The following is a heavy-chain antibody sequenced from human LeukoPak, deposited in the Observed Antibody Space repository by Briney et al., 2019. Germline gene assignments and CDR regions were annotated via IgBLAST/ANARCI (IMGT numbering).Heavy chain of an antibody. J-gene: IGHJ4*02. CDR1: GFILSGYF. D-gene: IGHD3-3*01. CDR2: IKQDGSEK. V-gene: IGHV3-7*01. Sequence: GGSLRLSCAASGFILSGYFMSWVRQAPGKGLEWVANIKQDGSEKYYVDSVKGRFTISRDNAKNSLYLQMNSLRAEDTAVYYCARGGSYYDFWSGSFDYWGQGTLVTVSS. CDR3: ARGGSYYDFWSGSFDY.